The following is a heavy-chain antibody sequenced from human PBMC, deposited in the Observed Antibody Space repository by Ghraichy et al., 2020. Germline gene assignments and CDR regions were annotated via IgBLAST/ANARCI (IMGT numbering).Heavy chain of an antibody. Sequence: ETLSLTCTVSGGSVSSGSYYWSWIRQPPGKGLEWIGYIYYSGSTNYNPSLKSRVTISVDTSKNQFSLKLSSVTAADTAVYYCAQAYCGGDCYTVGLDYWGQGTLVTVSS. D-gene: IGHD2-21*02. V-gene: IGHV4-61*01. CDR1: GGSVSSGSYY. CDR3: AQAYCGGDCYTVGLDY. CDR2: IYYSGST. J-gene: IGHJ4*02.